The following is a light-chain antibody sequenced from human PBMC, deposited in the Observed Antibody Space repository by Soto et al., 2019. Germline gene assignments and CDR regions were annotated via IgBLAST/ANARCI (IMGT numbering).Light chain of an antibody. J-gene: IGKJ2*02. Sequence: AIHLTQSPSSLSTSVGDRVTITCRASQGISSALAWYQQKPGDPPKLLIYDASNLQSGVPSRFSGSGSGTEFSLTISSLQPEDFAAYYCQQSNSYPRTFGQGTKLEIK. CDR2: DAS. V-gene: IGKV1-13*02. CDR1: QGISSA. CDR3: QQSNSYPRT.